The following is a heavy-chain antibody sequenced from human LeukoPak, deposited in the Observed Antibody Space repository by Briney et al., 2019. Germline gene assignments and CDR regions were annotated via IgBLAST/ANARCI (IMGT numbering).Heavy chain of an antibody. CDR3: ARVRGYSYGVLNDAFDI. D-gene: IGHD5-18*01. CDR2: INPNSGGT. V-gene: IGHV1-2*02. J-gene: IGHJ3*02. CDR1: GYTFTGYY. Sequence: ASVKVSCKASGYTFTGYYMHWVRQAPGQGLEWMGWINPNSGGTNYAQKFQGRVTMTRDTSISTAYMELSRLRSDDMAVYYCARVRGYSYGVLNDAFDIWGQGTMVTVSS.